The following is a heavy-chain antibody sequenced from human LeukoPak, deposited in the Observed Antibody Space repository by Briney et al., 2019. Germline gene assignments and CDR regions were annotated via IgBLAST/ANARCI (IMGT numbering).Heavy chain of an antibody. D-gene: IGHD3-10*01. J-gene: IGHJ5*02. CDR2: IYYSGST. Sequence: SETLSLTCTVSGGSISSYYWSWLRQPPGKGLEGIGYIYYSGSTNYNPSLRSRVTISVDTSKNQFSLKMSSVTAADTAVYYCARGEYYYGSGSYFWVWFDPWGQGTLVTVSS. CDR3: ARGEYYYGSGSYFWVWFDP. V-gene: IGHV4-59*01. CDR1: GGSISSYY.